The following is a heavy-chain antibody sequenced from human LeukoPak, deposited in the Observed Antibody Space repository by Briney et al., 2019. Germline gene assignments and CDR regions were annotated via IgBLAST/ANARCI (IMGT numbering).Heavy chain of an antibody. D-gene: IGHD3-10*01. J-gene: IGHJ6*03. CDR3: ARDPNGSGSYYYYYYYYMDV. CDR1: GYSISSGYY. Sequence: SETLSLTCTVSGYSISSGYYWGWIRQPPGKGLEWIGSIYHSGSTYYNPSLKSRVTISVDTSKNQFSLKLSSVTAADTAVYYCARDPNGSGSYYYYYYYYMDVWGKGTTVTVSS. CDR2: IYHSGST. V-gene: IGHV4-38-2*02.